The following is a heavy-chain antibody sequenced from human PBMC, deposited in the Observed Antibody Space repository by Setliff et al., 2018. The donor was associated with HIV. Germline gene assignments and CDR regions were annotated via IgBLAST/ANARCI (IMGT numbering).Heavy chain of an antibody. CDR3: ARKFRPGHGVDV. D-gene: IGHD3-10*01. Sequence: RLSCVASRFTFNDYWMSWVRQAPGKGLEWVANIDREGSETNYVDSVKGRFTISRDNARSSMYLQMNSLRAEDTAIYYCARKFRPGHGVDVWGQGTTVTVSS. CDR2: IDREGSET. V-gene: IGHV3-7*01. J-gene: IGHJ6*02. CDR1: RFTFNDYW.